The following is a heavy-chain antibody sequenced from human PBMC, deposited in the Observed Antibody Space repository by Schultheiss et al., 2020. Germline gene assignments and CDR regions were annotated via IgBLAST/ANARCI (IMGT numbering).Heavy chain of an antibody. J-gene: IGHJ6*02. V-gene: IGHV4-34*01. CDR2: INHSGST. CDR3: ARDGVATTYYYYYGMDV. Sequence: SETLSLTCAVYGGSFSGYYWSWIRQPPGKGLEWIGEINHSGSTNYNPSLKSRVTISVDTSKNQFSLKLSSVTAADTAVYYCARDGVATTYYYYYGMDVWGQGTTVTVYS. D-gene: IGHD5-24*01. CDR1: GGSFSGYY.